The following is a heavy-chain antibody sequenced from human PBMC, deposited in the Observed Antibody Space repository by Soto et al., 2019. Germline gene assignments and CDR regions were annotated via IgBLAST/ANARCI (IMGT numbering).Heavy chain of an antibody. CDR1: GYTFTSYY. CDR2: INPSGGST. CDR3: AATRGRPIFGVDNY. J-gene: IGHJ4*02. D-gene: IGHD3-3*01. Sequence: QVQLVQSGAEVKKPGASVKVSCKASGYTFTSYYMHWVRQAPGQGLERMGLINPSGGSTSYAQTFKGRVTMTSDTSTSTVYMELGSLRSEDTAVYYCAATRGRPIFGVDNYCVQGTMVTVSS. V-gene: IGHV1-46*01.